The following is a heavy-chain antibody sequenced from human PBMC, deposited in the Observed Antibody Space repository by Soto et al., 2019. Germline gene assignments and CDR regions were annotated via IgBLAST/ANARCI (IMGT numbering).Heavy chain of an antibody. Sequence: PSETLSLTCTVSGGSLSPYYWSWIRQSPGKGLEWIGYIYYSGSTYYNPSLRSRVIISVDTSKNQFSLKLSPVTAADTAVYYCARDLSLHNWSGSSYGMDVWGQGTTVTVSS. D-gene: IGHD3-3*01. J-gene: IGHJ6*02. CDR3: ARDLSLHNWSGSSYGMDV. CDR1: GGSLSPYY. V-gene: IGHV4-59*01. CDR2: IYYSGST.